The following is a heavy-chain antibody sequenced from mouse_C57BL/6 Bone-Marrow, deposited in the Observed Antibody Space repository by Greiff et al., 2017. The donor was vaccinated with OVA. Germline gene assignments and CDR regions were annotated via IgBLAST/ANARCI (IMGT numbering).Heavy chain of an antibody. J-gene: IGHJ1*03. CDR2: INPGSGGT. V-gene: IGHV1-54*01. Sequence: QVQLQQSGAELVRPGTSVKVSCKASGYAFTNYLIEWVKQRPGQGLEWIGVINPGSGGTNYNEKFKGKATLTADKSSSAAYMQLSSLTSDDSAVYFCARFLWLREHFGVWGTRTTVTVSS. D-gene: IGHD2-2*01. CDR1: GYAFTNYL. CDR3: ARFLWLREHFGV.